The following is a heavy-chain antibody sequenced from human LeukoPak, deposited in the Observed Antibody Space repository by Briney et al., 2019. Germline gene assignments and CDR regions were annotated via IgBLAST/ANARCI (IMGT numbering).Heavy chain of an antibody. V-gene: IGHV3-23*01. CDR3: AKLKWLTTGNFDY. CDR2: LTGGGGVT. J-gene: IGHJ4*02. D-gene: IGHD5-12*01. CDR1: GFTFSSNA. Sequence: TGGSLRLSCAASGFTFSSNAMSWVRQAPGKGLEWVSALTGGGGVTHYADSVKGRFTISRDNSKNTLYLQMTSLRAEDTAVYYCAKLKWLTTGNFDYWGQGTLVTVSS.